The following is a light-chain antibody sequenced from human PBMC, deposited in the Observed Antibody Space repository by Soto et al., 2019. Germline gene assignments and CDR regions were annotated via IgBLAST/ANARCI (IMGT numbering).Light chain of an antibody. CDR2: EVS. J-gene: IGLJ1*01. CDR1: SSDVGGYKY. Sequence: QSALTQPPSVSGSPGQSITISCTGTSSDVGGYKYVSWYQQHPGKAPKLMIYEVSNRPSGVSYRFSASKSGNMASLTISGLQAEDEADYYCSSYTSGSLFVFGSGTKVTVL. CDR3: SSYTSGSLFV. V-gene: IGLV2-14*01.